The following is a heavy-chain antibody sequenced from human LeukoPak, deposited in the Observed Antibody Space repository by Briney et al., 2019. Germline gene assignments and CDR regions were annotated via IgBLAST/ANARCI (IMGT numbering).Heavy chain of an antibody. CDR1: GGSVGSENSY. CDR2: IYADGSS. CDR3: ARGYYRT. J-gene: IGHJ4*02. V-gene: IGHV4-61*02. D-gene: IGHD3-16*02. Sequence: PSQTLSLTCTVSGGSVGSENSYWNWIWQPAGKGLEWIGRIYADGSSTYNPSLKSRVTILVDTSKNQFSLRLTSMTAADTAVYYCARGYYRTWGQGILVTVSS.